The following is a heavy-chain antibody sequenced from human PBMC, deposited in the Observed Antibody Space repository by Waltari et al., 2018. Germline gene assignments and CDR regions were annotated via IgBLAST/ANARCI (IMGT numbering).Heavy chain of an antibody. Sequence: QVQLVQSGAEVQKPGVSLKVSCKASGYTFTSYDINWVRQATGPGLEWMGWMNPNSGNTGYAQKFQGRVTMTRNTSISTAYMELSSLRSEDTAVYYCARGGGYCSGGSCYSLWFDPWGQGTLVTVSS. CDR1: GYTFTSYD. V-gene: IGHV1-8*01. CDR3: ARGGGYCSGGSCYSLWFDP. CDR2: MNPNSGNT. J-gene: IGHJ5*02. D-gene: IGHD2-15*01.